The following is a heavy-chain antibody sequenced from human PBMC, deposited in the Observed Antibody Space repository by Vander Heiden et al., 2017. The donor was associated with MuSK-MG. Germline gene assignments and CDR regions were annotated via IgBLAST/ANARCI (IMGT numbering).Heavy chain of an antibody. CDR3: AINNQRPYYYYYMDV. CDR2: IYYSGST. D-gene: IGHD6-25*01. J-gene: IGHJ6*03. CDR1: GGSISSYY. V-gene: IGHV4-59*01. Sequence: QVQLQESGPGLVKPSETLSLTCTVSGGSISSYYWSWIRQPPGKGLEWIGYIYYSGSTNYNPSLKSRVTISVDTSKNQVSMKLSSVTAADTAVYYCAINNQRPYYYYYMDVWGKGTTVTVYS.